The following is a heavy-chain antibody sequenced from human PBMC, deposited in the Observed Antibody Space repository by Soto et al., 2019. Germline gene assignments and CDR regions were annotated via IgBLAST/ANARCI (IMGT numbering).Heavy chain of an antibody. CDR3: GTLNDSSRWYHYLVDV. J-gene: IGHJ6*04. Sequence: ASVKVSCKASGYTFTSYAMHWVRQAPGQRLEWMGWINAGNGNTKYSQKFQGRVTITRDTSASTAYMELSSLRSEDTAVYYCGTLNDSSRWYHYLVDVWAKRTPDTVSS. V-gene: IGHV1-3*01. CDR2: INAGNGNT. D-gene: IGHD6-13*01. CDR1: GYTFTSYA.